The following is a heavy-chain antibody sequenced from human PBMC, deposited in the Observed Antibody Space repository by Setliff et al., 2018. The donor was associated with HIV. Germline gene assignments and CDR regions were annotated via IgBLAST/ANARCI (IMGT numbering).Heavy chain of an antibody. CDR3: AKPRIAAAGRGYFDY. Sequence: GASLRLSCAASGFTFSSYGMHWVRQAPGKGLEWVAVIWYDGSNKYYADSVKGRFTISRDNSKNTLYLQMNSLRAEDTAVYYCAKPRIAAAGRGYFDYWGQGTLVTVSS. CDR1: GFTFSSYG. J-gene: IGHJ4*02. V-gene: IGHV3-30*02. D-gene: IGHD6-13*01. CDR2: IWYDGSNK.